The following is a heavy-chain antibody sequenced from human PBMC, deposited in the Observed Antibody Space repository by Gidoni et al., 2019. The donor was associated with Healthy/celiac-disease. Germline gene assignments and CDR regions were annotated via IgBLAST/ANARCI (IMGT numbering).Heavy chain of an antibody. Sequence: EVQLVESGGGLVKPGGSLRLSCAASGFTFSSYSMNWVRQAPGKGLEWVSSISSSSSYIYYADSVKGRFTISRDNAKNSLYLQMNSLRAEDTAVYYCARDGILTGPQYYYYGMDVWGQGTTVTVSS. J-gene: IGHJ6*02. CDR2: ISSSSSYI. V-gene: IGHV3-21*01. D-gene: IGHD3-9*01. CDR3: ARDGILTGPQYYYYGMDV. CDR1: GFTFSSYS.